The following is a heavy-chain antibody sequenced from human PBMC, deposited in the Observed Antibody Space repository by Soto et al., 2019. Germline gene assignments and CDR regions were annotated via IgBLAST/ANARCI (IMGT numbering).Heavy chain of an antibody. CDR1: GFTFSDYG. CDR3: VRDSGANYGTFWYFDL. CDR2: ISGNGDST. Sequence: EVQLLESGGGLVQPGGSLRLSCAASGFTFSDYGMSWVRQAPGKGPEWVSSISGNGDSTNYADSVKGRFTISRDNSKSTLYLQMTSLRAEDTATYYCVRDSGANYGTFWYFDLWGRGTLVTVSS. V-gene: IGHV3-23*01. J-gene: IGHJ2*01. D-gene: IGHD5-18*01.